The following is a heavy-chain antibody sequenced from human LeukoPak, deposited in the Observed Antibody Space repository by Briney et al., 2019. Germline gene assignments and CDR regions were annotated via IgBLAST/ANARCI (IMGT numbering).Heavy chain of an antibody. J-gene: IGHJ4*02. D-gene: IGHD5-18*01. V-gene: IGHV1-3*01. Sequence: ASVKVSCKASGYTFTSYAMHWVRQAPGQRLEWMGWINAGSGNTKYSQKFQGRVTITRDTSASTAYMELSSLRSEDTAVYYCARDRSGRGYSYGIDYWGQGTLVTVSS. CDR2: INAGSGNT. CDR1: GYTFTSYA. CDR3: ARDRSGRGYSYGIDY.